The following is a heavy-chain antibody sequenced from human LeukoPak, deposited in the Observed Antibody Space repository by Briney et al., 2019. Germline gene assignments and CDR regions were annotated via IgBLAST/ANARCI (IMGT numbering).Heavy chain of an antibody. Sequence: GGSLRLSCAASGFTFSSYAISWVRQAPGKGLEWVSSTGGSGTITYYADSVKGRFTVSRDNSKNTLYLQMNSLRAEDTAIYYCAKDLTYYYDSTGYYFDYWGQGTLVTVSS. J-gene: IGHJ4*02. CDR3: AKDLTYYYDSTGYYFDY. D-gene: IGHD3-22*01. CDR2: TGGSGTIT. V-gene: IGHV3-23*01. CDR1: GFTFSSYA.